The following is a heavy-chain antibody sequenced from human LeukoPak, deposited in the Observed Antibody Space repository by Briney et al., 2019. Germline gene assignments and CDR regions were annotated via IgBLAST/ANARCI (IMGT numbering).Heavy chain of an antibody. J-gene: IGHJ4*02. CDR1: GFTFSSYA. CDR2: ISGSGGST. Sequence: GGSLRLSCAASGFTFSSYAMSWVRQAPGKGLEWVSAISGSGGSTYYADSVKGRFTISRDNSKTTLYLQMNSLRAEDTAVYYCAKGPALYSSSYPFDYWGQGTLVTVSS. D-gene: IGHD6-6*01. V-gene: IGHV3-23*01. CDR3: AKGPALYSSSYPFDY.